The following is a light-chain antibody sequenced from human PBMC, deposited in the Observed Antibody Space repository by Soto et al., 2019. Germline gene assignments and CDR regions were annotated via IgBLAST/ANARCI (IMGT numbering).Light chain of an antibody. Sequence: EIVLTQSPGTLSLSPGERATLSCRASQRVSSGLVWYQQKPGQAPRLLIYDASNRATGIPARFSGSGSGADFTLTISSLEPEDFAVYYCQQRSNWPITFGQGTRLEIK. CDR2: DAS. J-gene: IGKJ5*01. CDR3: QQRSNWPIT. CDR1: QRVSSG. V-gene: IGKV3-11*01.